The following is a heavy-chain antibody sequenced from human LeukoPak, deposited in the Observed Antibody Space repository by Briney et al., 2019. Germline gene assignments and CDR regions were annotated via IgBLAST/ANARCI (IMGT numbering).Heavy chain of an antibody. D-gene: IGHD5-24*01. CDR2: IRSNTDGGTI. J-gene: IGHJ4*02. Sequence: GWSLRLSWAASGFSFSNVWMNWVRQAPGKGLDWVGGIRSNTDGGTIDYAAPVKDRFTISRDDSKNTLYLQMNSLKTEDTAVYYCTTDLGMATVDYWGQGTLVTVSS. CDR1: GFSFSNVW. CDR3: TTDLGMATVDY. V-gene: IGHV3-15*01.